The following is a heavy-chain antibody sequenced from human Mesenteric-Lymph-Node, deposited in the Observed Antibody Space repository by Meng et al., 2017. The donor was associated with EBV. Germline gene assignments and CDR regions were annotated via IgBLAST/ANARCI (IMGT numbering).Heavy chain of an antibody. D-gene: IGHD2/OR15-2a*01. Sequence: QGQRHEAGPGLVNPSGTLSLTCTGSGDSVSSTRCYWSWIRQPPGRGLEWIGYIFNSGSTNYNPSLRRRATISVDTSRNQFSLTLNSVTAADTAVYYCARVSGPYYSPWFDPWGQGSLVTVSS. CDR1: GDSVSSTRCY. V-gene: IGHV4-61*01. CDR2: IFNSGST. CDR3: ARVSGPYYSPWFDP. J-gene: IGHJ5*02.